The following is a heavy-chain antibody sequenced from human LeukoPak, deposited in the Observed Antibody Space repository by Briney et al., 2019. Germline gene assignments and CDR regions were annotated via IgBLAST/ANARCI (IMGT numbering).Heavy chain of an antibody. Sequence: VSSVKDSCKASGYTFTGYYMHGVRQAPGQGLEWMGWINPENGGTNYAQRFQGRVTMTRDTSISAAYMELSRLRSDDTAVYYCARDSDVEAMITVVRGGGFDPWGQGTLVTVSS. D-gene: IGHD3-10*01. V-gene: IGHV1-2*02. CDR1: GYTFTGYY. CDR2: INPENGGT. J-gene: IGHJ5*02. CDR3: ARDSDVEAMITVVRGGGFDP.